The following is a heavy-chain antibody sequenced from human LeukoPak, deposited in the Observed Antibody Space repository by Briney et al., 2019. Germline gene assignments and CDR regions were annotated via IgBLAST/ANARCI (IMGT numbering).Heavy chain of an antibody. V-gene: IGHV3-11*01. J-gene: IGHJ4*02. CDR2: ITSSGDTI. CDR3: ARVPKTTVVTSHFDY. D-gene: IGHD4-23*01. Sequence: GGSLRLSCATSGFTFSDYHMTWIRQAPGKGLEWVSYITSSGDTIRYADSVEGRFTISRDSAKNSLYLQMNSLRAEDTALYYCARVPKTTVVTSHFDYWGQGILVTVSS. CDR1: GFTFSDYH.